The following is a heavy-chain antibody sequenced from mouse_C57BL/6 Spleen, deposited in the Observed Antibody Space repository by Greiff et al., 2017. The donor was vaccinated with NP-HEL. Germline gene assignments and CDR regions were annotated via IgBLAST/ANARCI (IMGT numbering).Heavy chain of an antibody. CDR3: ARGKPGREGYFDY. V-gene: IGHV1-55*01. Sequence: QVQLQQPGAELVKPGASVKMSCKASGYTFTSYWITWVKQRPGQGLEWIGDIYPGSGSTNYNGKFKGKATLTADKSSSTAYMQLSSLTSEDSAVYFCARGKPGREGYFDYWGQGTTLTVSS. J-gene: IGHJ2*01. D-gene: IGHD4-1*01. CDR1: GYTFTSYW. CDR2: IYPGSGST.